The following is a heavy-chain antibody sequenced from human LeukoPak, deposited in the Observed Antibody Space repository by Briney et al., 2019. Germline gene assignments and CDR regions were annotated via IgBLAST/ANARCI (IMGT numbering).Heavy chain of an antibody. CDR3: ARRLYFASGSYFGYNWFDP. CDR1: GYTFTNYG. V-gene: IGHV1-18*01. J-gene: IGHJ5*02. Sequence: ASVKVSCKASGYTFTNYGISWVRQAPGQGLEWMGWISAYNGNTNYAQKLQGRVTMTTDTSTSTAYMELRSLRSDDTAMYYCARRLYFASGSYFGYNWFDPWGQGTLVTVSS. D-gene: IGHD3-10*01. CDR2: ISAYNGNT.